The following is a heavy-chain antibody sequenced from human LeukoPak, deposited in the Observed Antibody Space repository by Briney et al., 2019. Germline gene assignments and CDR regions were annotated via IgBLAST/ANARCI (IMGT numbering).Heavy chain of an antibody. V-gene: IGHV4-34*01. CDR2: INHSGST. D-gene: IGHD3-22*01. CDR1: GGSFSGYY. J-gene: IGHJ5*02. Sequence: SETLSLTCAVYGGSFSGYYWSWIRQPPGKGLEWIGEINHSGSTNYSPSLKSRVTISVDTSKNQFSLKLSSVTAADTAVYYCARGSYDSSGYYMDWFDPWGQGTLVTVSA. CDR3: ARGSYDSSGYYMDWFDP.